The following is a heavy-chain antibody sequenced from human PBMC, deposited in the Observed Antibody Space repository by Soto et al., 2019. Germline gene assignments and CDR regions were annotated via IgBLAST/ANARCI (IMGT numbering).Heavy chain of an antibody. CDR3: ARECPNDYFDY. CDR1: RFTLSSYW. Sequence: PGGSLRLSCAASRFTLSSYWMSWVRQAPGKGLEWVANIKQDGSDKYYVDSVKGRFTISRDNAKNSLYLQMNSLRDEDTAVYYCARECPNDYFDYWGQGTLVTVSS. J-gene: IGHJ4*02. D-gene: IGHD2-2*01. CDR2: IKQDGSDK. V-gene: IGHV3-7*01.